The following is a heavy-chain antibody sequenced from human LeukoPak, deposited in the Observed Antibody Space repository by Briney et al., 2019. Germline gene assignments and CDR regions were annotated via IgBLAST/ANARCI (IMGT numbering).Heavy chain of an antibody. CDR3: AKQSTARSLGE. Sequence: PGGSLRLSCAASGFPFTFAMSWVRQAPGKGLEWVSSISGSGGDTYYADSVKGRFTISRDNSKNTLYLQMNSLRAEDTATYYCAKQSTARSLGEGGRGTLVTVSS. J-gene: IGHJ4*02. V-gene: IGHV3-23*01. D-gene: IGHD6-6*01. CDR2: ISGSGGDT. CDR1: GFPFTFA.